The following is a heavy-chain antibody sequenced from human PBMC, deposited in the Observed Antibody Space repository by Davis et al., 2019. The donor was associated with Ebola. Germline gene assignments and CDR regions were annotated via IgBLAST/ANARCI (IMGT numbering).Heavy chain of an antibody. V-gene: IGHV3-23*01. Sequence: GESLKISCAASGFTFSSYAMSWVRQAPGKGLEWVSAISGSGGSTYYADSVKGRFTISRDNSKNTLYLQMNSLRAEDTAVYYCAKDGVKGSGAPFDYWGQGTLVTVSS. D-gene: IGHD3-10*01. J-gene: IGHJ4*02. CDR1: GFTFSSYA. CDR2: ISGSGGST. CDR3: AKDGVKGSGAPFDY.